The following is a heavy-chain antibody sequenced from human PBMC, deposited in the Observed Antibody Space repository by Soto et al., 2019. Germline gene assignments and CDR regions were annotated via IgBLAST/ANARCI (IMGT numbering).Heavy chain of an antibody. CDR1: GFTCSSYA. Sequence: RRSCAASGFTCSSYAVIWVRQAPGKGPEWISSISGGGSTIYYADSVKGRFTISRDNSKNTLYLQMSSLRAEDTAVYYCAKVFYYYDSSGYYYFDYWGQGTLVTVSS. CDR3: AKVFYYYDSSGYYYFDY. V-gene: IGHV3-23*01. J-gene: IGHJ4*02. CDR2: ISGGGSTI. D-gene: IGHD3-22*01.